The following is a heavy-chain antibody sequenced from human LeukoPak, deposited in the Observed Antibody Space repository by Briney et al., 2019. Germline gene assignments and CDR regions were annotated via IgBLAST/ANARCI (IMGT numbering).Heavy chain of an antibody. CDR3: ASAYYVFDSGENRAFDI. CDR1: GYTFTDYH. D-gene: IGHD3/OR15-3a*01. Sequence: ASVKVSCKASGYTFTDYHIHWVRQAPGQGLEWMGWIKPKSGGTNYVQRFQGRVTMTRDTSISTAYMELNSLRSDDTAVYFCASAYYVFDSGENRAFDIWGQGTMVTVSS. V-gene: IGHV1-2*02. J-gene: IGHJ3*02. CDR2: IKPKSGGT.